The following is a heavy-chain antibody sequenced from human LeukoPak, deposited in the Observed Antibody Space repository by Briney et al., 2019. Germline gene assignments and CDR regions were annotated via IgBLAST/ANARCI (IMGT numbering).Heavy chain of an antibody. J-gene: IGHJ3*02. Sequence: GGSLRLSCAASGFTFSSYAMSWVRQAPGKGLEWVSAISGSGGSTYYADSVKGRFTISRDNSKNTLYLQMNSLRAEDTAVYYCAKDRIFNYYDSSGYKNVFDIWGQGTMVTVSS. CDR3: AKDRIFNYYDSSGYKNVFDI. CDR1: GFTFSSYA. V-gene: IGHV3-23*01. D-gene: IGHD3-22*01. CDR2: ISGSGGST.